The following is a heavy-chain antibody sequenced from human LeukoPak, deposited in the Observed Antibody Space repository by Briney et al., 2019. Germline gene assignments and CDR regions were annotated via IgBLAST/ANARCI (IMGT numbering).Heavy chain of an antibody. Sequence: GGSLRLSCAASGFTFTNAWMSWVRQAPGKGLEWGGHIKSNSDGGTTDYAAPVKGSFNNSRNDSKNTLYLQMNSLKTEDTAVYYCTTSKFDYWGQGILVTVSS. J-gene: IGHJ4*02. CDR3: TTSKFDY. CDR2: IKSNSDGGTT. V-gene: IGHV3-15*01. CDR1: GFTFTNAW.